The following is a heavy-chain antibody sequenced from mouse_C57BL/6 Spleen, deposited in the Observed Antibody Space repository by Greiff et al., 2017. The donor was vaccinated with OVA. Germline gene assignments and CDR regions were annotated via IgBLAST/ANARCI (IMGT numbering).Heavy chain of an antibody. CDR2: IYPSDSET. Sequence: QVQLQQPGAELVRPGSSVKLSCKASGYTFTSYWMDWVKQRPGQGLEWIGNIYPSDSETHYNQKFKDKATLTVDKSSSTAYMQLSSLTSEDSAVYYCARGDSNYDYFDYWGQGTTRTGSS. V-gene: IGHV1-61*01. J-gene: IGHJ2*01. CDR3: ARGDSNYDYFDY. D-gene: IGHD2-5*01. CDR1: GYTFTSYW.